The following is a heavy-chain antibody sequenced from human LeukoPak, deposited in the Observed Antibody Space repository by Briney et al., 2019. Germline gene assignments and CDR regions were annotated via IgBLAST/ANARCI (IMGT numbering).Heavy chain of an antibody. CDR2: IYYSGST. CDR1: GGSISSYY. J-gene: IGHJ6*02. Sequence: SETLSLTCTVSGGSISSYYWSWIRQPPGKGLEWIGYIYYSGSTNYNPSLTSRVAISVDTSRNQLSLKLRSVTAADTAIYYCARADESLVYGMDVWGPGTTVIVSS. CDR3: ARADESLVYGMDV. V-gene: IGHV4-59*08.